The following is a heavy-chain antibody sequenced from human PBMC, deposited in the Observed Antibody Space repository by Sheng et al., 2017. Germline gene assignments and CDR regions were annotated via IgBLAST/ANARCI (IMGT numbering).Heavy chain of an antibody. Sequence: QVQLVQSGAEMKKPGASVKVSCKASGYTFTGYYMHWVRQAPGQGLEWMGRINPNSGGTNYAQKFQGRVTMTRDTSISTAYMELSRLRSDDTAVYYCARVRRTGESWDYFDYWGQGTLVTVSS. CDR3: ARVRRTGESWDYFDY. D-gene: IGHD7-27*01. CDR2: INPNSGGT. CDR1: GYTFTGYY. V-gene: IGHV1-2*06. J-gene: IGHJ4*02.